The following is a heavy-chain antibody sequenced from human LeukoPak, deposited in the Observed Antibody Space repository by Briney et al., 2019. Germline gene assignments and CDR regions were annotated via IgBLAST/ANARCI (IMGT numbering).Heavy chain of an antibody. CDR3: ARALSRRYDSSGYYYYYMDV. Sequence: SETLSLTCTVSGYSISSGYYWGWIRQPPGKGLEWIGSIYHSGSTYYNPSLKSRVTISVDTSKNQFSLKLSSVTAADTAVYYCARALSRRYDSSGYYYYYMDVWGKGTTVTVSS. D-gene: IGHD3-22*01. V-gene: IGHV4-38-2*02. J-gene: IGHJ6*03. CDR2: IYHSGST. CDR1: GYSISSGYY.